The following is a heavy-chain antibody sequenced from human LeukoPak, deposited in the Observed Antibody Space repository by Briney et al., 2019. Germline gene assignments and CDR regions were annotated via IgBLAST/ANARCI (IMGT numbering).Heavy chain of an antibody. CDR2: TYYRSKWHN. CDR1: GGSVSSNSAA. Sequence: PSQTLSLTCAISGGSVSSNSAAWNWIRQSPSRGLEWLGRTYYRSKWHNDYAGSVKSRITINSDTSKNQFSLQLNSVTPEDTAVYYCARVRFPYPASAGLDYWGQGTLVTVSS. J-gene: IGHJ4*02. CDR3: ARVRFPYPASAGLDY. V-gene: IGHV6-1*01. D-gene: IGHD6-13*01.